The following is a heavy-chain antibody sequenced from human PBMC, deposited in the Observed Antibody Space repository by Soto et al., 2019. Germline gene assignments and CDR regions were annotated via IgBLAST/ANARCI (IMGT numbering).Heavy chain of an antibody. J-gene: IGHJ4*02. CDR2: ISNSDYTT. CDR1: GITLSDNY. D-gene: IGHD3-10*01. V-gene: IGHV3-11*01. CDR3: ASAIWSLDY. Sequence: QVHLVASGGGLVKPGGSLRLACVASGITLSDNYMTWIRQAPGKGLEWLSYISNSDYTTYYADSVKGRFTISRDNAKNTLYLPLNCLRVEDTAVYYCASAIWSLDYWGQGILVTVSS.